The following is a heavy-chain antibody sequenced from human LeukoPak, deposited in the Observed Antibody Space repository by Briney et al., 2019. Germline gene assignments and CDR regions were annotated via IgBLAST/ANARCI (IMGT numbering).Heavy chain of an antibody. CDR2: ISGSGGST. CDR3: AKNTISGGHYQYYMDV. Sequence: GGSLRLSCAASGFTFSSYAMSWVRQAPGKGLEWVSAISGSGGSTYYADSVKGRFTISRDNSKNTLFLQMNSLRAEDTAVYYCAKNTISGGHYQYYMDVWGKGTTVTVSS. V-gene: IGHV3-23*01. D-gene: IGHD3-16*02. CDR1: GFTFSSYA. J-gene: IGHJ6*03.